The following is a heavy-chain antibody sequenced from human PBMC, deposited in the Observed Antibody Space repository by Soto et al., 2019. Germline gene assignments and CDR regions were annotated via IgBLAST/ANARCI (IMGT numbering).Heavy chain of an antibody. CDR2: IYPGDSDT. Sequence: PGESLKISCKGSGYSFTSYWIGWVRQMPGKGLEWMGIIYPGDSDTRYSPSFQGQVTISADKSTSTAYLQWSSLKASDTAMYYCARRITMVRGVTNWFDPWGQGTLVTVSS. D-gene: IGHD3-10*01. CDR3: ARRITMVRGVTNWFDP. J-gene: IGHJ5*02. CDR1: GYSFTSYW. V-gene: IGHV5-51*01.